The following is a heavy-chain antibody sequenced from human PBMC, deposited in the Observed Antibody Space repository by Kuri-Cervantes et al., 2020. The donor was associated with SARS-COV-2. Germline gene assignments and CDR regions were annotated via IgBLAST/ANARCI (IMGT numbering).Heavy chain of an antibody. CDR1: GFTFSNSD. V-gene: IGHV3-19*01. CDR2: VSWNGSRT. J-gene: IGHJ4*02. D-gene: IGHD6-13*01. CDR3: VRHKAAAGIVAPD. Sequence: GGSLRLSCAAFGFTFSNSDMNWVRQAPGKGLEWVSGVSWNGSRTHYADSVKGRFIISRDNSRNFLYQQMNSLRPEDMAVYYCVRHKAAAGIVAPDWGQGTLVTVSS.